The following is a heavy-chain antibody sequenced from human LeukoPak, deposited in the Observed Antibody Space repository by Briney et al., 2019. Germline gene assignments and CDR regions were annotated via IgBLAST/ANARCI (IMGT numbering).Heavy chain of an antibody. J-gene: IGHJ3*02. CDR2: IYTSGST. Sequence: SETLSLTCSVSGGSVSSTSYYWSWIRQPAGKGLEWIGRIYTSGSTNYNPSLKSRVTISVDTSKNQFSLKLSSVTAADTAVYYCARGRARYYYGSERPSGPGAFDIWGQGTMVTVSS. CDR3: ARGRARYYYGSERPSGPGAFDI. CDR1: GGSVSSTSYY. D-gene: IGHD3-10*01. V-gene: IGHV4-61*02.